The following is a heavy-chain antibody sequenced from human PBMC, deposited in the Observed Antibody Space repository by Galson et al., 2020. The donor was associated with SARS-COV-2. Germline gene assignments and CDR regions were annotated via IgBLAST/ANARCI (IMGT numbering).Heavy chain of an antibody. D-gene: IGHD2-21*01. CDR1: ALSFSDYA. J-gene: IGHJ3*02. Sequence: GESLKISCVVSALSFSDYAMAWVRLVPGKGPECVSGISANGVNTFYADSVRGRFTISRDNSKNTVYLQMSNLRPEDTAVYYCVADHGGLDCLDSWGQGTTVIVSS. CDR2: ISANGVNT. V-gene: IGHV3-23*01. CDR3: VADHGGLDCLDS.